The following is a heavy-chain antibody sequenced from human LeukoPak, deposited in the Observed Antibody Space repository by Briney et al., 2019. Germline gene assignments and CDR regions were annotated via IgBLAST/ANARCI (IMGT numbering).Heavy chain of an antibody. CDR1: GFTFSTYW. J-gene: IGHJ4*02. V-gene: IGHV3-7*01. D-gene: IGHD3-9*01. Sequence: GGSLRLSCAASGFTFSTYWMSWVRQAPGKGLEWVANIKQDGSEKYYVDSVKGRFTMSRDNAKNSLYLQMNSLRAEDTAVYYCARPYYDILTGSYYFDYWGQGTLVTVSS. CDR3: ARPYYDILTGSYYFDY. CDR2: IKQDGSEK.